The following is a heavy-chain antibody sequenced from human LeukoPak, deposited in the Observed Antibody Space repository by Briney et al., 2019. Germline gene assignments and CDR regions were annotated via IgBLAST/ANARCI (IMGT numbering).Heavy chain of an antibody. CDR3: ASLLAAGVASVDY. J-gene: IGHJ4*02. Sequence: GGSLRLSCAASGFTFSSYWMTWVRQAPGKGLEWVANIKRDGSEKHYVDSVKGRFTISRDNAKNSMFLQMNSLRAEDTAVYYCASLLAAGVASVDYWGQGTLVTVSS. CDR2: IKRDGSEK. D-gene: IGHD6-13*01. V-gene: IGHV3-7*03. CDR1: GFTFSSYW.